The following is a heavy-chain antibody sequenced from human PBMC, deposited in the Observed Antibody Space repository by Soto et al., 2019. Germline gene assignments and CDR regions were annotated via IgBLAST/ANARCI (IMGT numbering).Heavy chain of an antibody. J-gene: IGHJ6*03. V-gene: IGHV1-18*01. CDR3: ASGDGFWSGYSDYMDV. CDR1: GYSFTSYG. CDR2: ISAYNGNT. Sequence: ASVKVSCKASGYSFTSYGISWVRQAPGQGLEWMGWISAYNGNTNYAQKLQGRVTMTTDTSTSTAYMELRSLRSDDTAVYYCASGDGFWSGYSDYMDVWGKGTTVTVSS. D-gene: IGHD3-3*01.